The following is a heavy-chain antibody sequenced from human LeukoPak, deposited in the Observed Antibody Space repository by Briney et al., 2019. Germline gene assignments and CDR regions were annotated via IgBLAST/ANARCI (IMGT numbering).Heavy chain of an antibody. CDR2: IYSGGST. Sequence: GGSLRLSCAASGFTVSSNYMSWVRRAPGKGLEWVLVIYSGGSTYYADSVKYRFTISRDNSKNTLHLQMNSLRVEDTAMYYCASLNRYCRGGTCQSGYWGQGTLVTVSS. J-gene: IGHJ4*02. CDR3: ASLNRYCRGGTCQSGY. CDR1: GFTVSSNY. V-gene: IGHV3-66*01. D-gene: IGHD2-15*01.